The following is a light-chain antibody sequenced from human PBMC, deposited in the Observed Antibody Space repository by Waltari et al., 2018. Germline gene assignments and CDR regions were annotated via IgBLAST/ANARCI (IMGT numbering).Light chain of an antibody. CDR3: QQRSNWT. J-gene: IGKJ1*01. V-gene: IGKV3-11*01. CDR1: QSVSSY. Sequence: EIVLTQSPATLSLSPGERATLSCRASQSVSSYLAWYQQKPGQAPRLLIYDASNRATGIQARFSGSGSGTDFTLTISSLEPEDFAVYYCQQRSNWTFGQGAKVEIK. CDR2: DAS.